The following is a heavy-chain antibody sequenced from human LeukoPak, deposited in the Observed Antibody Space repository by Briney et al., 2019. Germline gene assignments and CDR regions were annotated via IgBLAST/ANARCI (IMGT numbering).Heavy chain of an antibody. CDR1: GFTFDDYA. CDR3: AKGISSTSSLIDY. CDR2: ISWNSGSI. J-gene: IGHJ4*02. Sequence: GGSLRLSCAASGFTFDDYAMHWVRQAPGKGLEWVSGISWNSGSIGYADSVKGRFTISRDNAKNSLYLQMNSLRAEDTALYYCAKGISSTSSLIDYWGQGTLVTVSS. D-gene: IGHD2-2*01. V-gene: IGHV3-9*01.